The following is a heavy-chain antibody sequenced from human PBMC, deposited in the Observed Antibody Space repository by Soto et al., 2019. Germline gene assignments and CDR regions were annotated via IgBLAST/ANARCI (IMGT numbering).Heavy chain of an antibody. Sequence: QVQLVQSGAEVKKPGSSVKVSCKASGGTFSSYAINWVRQAPGQGLEWMGGTIPIFGTANYAQKFQGRVTITADTATSTAYMELSSLRSEATAVYYCASTKLRSGYYHTYYYGMDVWGQGTTVTVSS. CDR1: GGTFSSYA. D-gene: IGHD3-3*01. CDR2: TIPIFGTA. J-gene: IGHJ6*02. CDR3: ASTKLRSGYYHTYYYGMDV. V-gene: IGHV1-69*06.